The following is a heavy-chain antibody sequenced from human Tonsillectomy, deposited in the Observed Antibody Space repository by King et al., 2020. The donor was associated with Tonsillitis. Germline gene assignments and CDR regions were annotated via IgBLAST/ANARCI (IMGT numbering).Heavy chain of an antibody. Sequence: QLQESGPGLVKPSGTLSLTCAVSGGSISSSNWWSWVRQPPGKGLEWIGEIDHSGSTNYNQSLKSRVTISVDKSKNQFSLKLSSVTAADTAVYYCASGAGPSGSHISNWFYPWGQGTLVTVSS. D-gene: IGHD1-26*01. J-gene: IGHJ5*02. V-gene: IGHV4-4*02. CDR1: GGSISSSNW. CDR3: ASGAGPSGSHISNWFYP. CDR2: IDHSGST.